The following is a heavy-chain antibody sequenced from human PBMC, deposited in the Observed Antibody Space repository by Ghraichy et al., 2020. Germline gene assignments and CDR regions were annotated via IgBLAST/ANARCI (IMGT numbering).Heavy chain of an antibody. V-gene: IGHV1-3*01. J-gene: IGHJ4*02. CDR2: INAGNGNT. Sequence: VKVSCKASGYTFTSYAMHWVRQAPGQRLEWMGWINAGNGNTKYSQKFQGRVTITRDTSASTAYMELSSLRSEDTAVYYCAREWFTGNYYFDYWGQGTLVTVSS. D-gene: IGHD3-10*01. CDR1: GYTFTSYA. CDR3: AREWFTGNYYFDY.